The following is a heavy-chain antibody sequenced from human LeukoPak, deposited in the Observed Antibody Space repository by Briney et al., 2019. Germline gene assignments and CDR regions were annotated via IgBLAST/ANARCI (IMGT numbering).Heavy chain of an antibody. J-gene: IGHJ6*03. D-gene: IGHD3-10*01. CDR2: MNPNSGNT. V-gene: IGHV1-8*03. Sequence: ASVTASCKASGYTFTSYDINWVRQATGQGLEWMGWMNPNSGNTGYAQKFQGRVTITRNTSISTAYMELSSLRSEDTAVYYCARGAAPRGYYYYMDVWGKGTTVTVSS. CDR1: GYTFTSYD. CDR3: ARGAAPRGYYYYMDV.